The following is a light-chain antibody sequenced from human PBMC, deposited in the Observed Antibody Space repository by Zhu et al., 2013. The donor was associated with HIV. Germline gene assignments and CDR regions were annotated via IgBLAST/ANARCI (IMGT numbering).Light chain of an antibody. CDR1: QGLVYSDGNTY. CDR2: RVS. V-gene: IGKV2-30*01. J-gene: IGKJ1*01. CDR3: MQGTHWPRT. Sequence: VLMTQSPLSLSVTLGQPASISCRSSQGLVYSDGNTYLNWFHQRPGQSPRRLIYRVSDRDSGVPDRFSGSGSGTHFILNISRVAIEDVGVYYCMQGTHWPRTFGPGTKV.